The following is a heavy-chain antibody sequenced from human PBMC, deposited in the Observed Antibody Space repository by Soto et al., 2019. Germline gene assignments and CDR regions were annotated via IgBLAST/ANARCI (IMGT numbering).Heavy chain of an antibody. J-gene: IGHJ6*02. CDR3: ASVYSSSPYYYYGMDV. V-gene: IGHV1-69*06. CDR2: IIPIFGTA. CDR1: GGIFSSYA. D-gene: IGHD6-13*01. Sequence: QVQLVQSGAEVKKPGSSVKVSCKASGGIFSSYAISWVRQAPGQGLEWMGGIIPIFGTANYAQKFQGRVTITADKSTSTAYMELSSLRSEDTAVYYCASVYSSSPYYYYGMDVWGQGTTVTVSS.